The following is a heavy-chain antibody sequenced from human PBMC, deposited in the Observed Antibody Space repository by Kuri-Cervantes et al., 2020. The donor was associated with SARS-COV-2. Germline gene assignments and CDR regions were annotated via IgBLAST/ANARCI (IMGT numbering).Heavy chain of an antibody. J-gene: IGHJ4*02. CDR2: ISGSGGST. D-gene: IGHD4-23*01. Sequence: GESLKISCAASGFTFSSYAMSWVRQAPGKGLEWVSAISGSGGSTYYADSVKGRFTISRDNSKNTLYLQMNSLRAEDTAVYYCARDPDYGGNSGGYWGQGTLVTVSS. V-gene: IGHV3-23*01. CDR1: GFTFSSYA. CDR3: ARDPDYGGNSGGY.